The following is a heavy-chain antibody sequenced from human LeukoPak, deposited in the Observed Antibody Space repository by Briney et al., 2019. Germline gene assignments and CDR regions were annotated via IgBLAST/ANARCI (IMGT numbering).Heavy chain of an antibody. CDR2: IYYSGST. Sequence: SETLSLTCTVSDDAIRTNTYYWGWLRQPPGKGLEWLGSIYYSGSTYYNVYLKSRVTISPDTSKKQFSLKLRSVTAADTAVYYCARLSPFGFYDSSGYPFDYWGQGTLVIVST. CDR1: DDAIRTNTYY. D-gene: IGHD3-22*01. V-gene: IGHV4-39*01. J-gene: IGHJ4*02. CDR3: ARLSPFGFYDSSGYPFDY.